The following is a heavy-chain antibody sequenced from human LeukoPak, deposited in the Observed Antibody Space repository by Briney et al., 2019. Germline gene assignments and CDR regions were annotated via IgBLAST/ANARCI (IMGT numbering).Heavy chain of an antibody. CDR2: INPNSGGT. Sequence: ASVKVSCKASGYTFTGYYMHWVRQAPGQGVEWMGWINPNSGGTSYAQKFQGRVTMTRDTSISTAYMELSRLRSDDTAVYYCARGPELLWFGELNTYGMDVWGQGTTVTVSS. J-gene: IGHJ6*02. CDR1: GYTFTGYY. CDR3: ARGPELLWFGELNTYGMDV. V-gene: IGHV1-2*02. D-gene: IGHD3-10*01.